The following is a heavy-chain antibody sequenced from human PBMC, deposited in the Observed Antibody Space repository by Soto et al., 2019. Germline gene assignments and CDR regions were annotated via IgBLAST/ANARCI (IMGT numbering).Heavy chain of an antibody. CDR3: ARGLYGSGSYSLYGMDV. Sequence: VGSLRLSCAASGFTFSSYDMHWVRQATGKGLEWVSAIGTAGDTYYPGSVKGRFTISRENAKNSLYLQMNSLRAGDTAVYYCARGLYGSGSYSLYGMDVWGQGTAVTVSS. V-gene: IGHV3-13*01. J-gene: IGHJ6*02. CDR1: GFTFSSYD. CDR2: IGTAGDT. D-gene: IGHD3-10*01.